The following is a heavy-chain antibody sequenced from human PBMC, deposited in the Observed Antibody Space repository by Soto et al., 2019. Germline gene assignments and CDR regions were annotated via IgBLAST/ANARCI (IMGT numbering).Heavy chain of an antibody. CDR1: GATLRTFW. Sequence: GGPLKLSCKVPGATLRTFWMNWFRQPPGGGLVWVSRMNPDGRWIGYADSVKGRFTISRDNTRNTVYLQMNGLRVEDTGVYYCATPGRRDRYDFDSWGQGTLVTVSS. CDR3: ATPGRRDRYDFDS. V-gene: IGHV3-74*01. J-gene: IGHJ4*02. CDR2: MNPDGRWI. D-gene: IGHD3-3*01.